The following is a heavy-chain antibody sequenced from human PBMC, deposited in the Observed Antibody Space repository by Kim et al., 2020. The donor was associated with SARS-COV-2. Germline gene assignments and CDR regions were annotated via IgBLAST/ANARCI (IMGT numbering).Heavy chain of an antibody. Sequence: AQGFTGRFVFSLDTSVSTAYLQISSLKAEDTAVYYCARDFYSSSFGYFQHWGQGTLVTVSS. V-gene: IGHV7-4-1*02. CDR3: ARDFYSSSFGYFQH. J-gene: IGHJ1*01. D-gene: IGHD6-13*01.